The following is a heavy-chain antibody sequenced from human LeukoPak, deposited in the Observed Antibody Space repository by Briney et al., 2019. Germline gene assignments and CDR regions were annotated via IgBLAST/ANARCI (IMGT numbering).Heavy chain of an antibody. V-gene: IGHV1-18*01. Sequence: AAVKVSCNASRYTFTTYGISWVRQATGQGREWRGWIISYNGNTNNTQKLQGRFTMTTDTSTRTAYREVWSLRSDDSGVYFCVRARHSSGVIDYWGEGALLSVSS. CDR3: VRARHSSGVIDY. CDR1: RYTFTTYG. CDR2: IISYNGNT. J-gene: IGHJ4*02. D-gene: IGHD3-22*01.